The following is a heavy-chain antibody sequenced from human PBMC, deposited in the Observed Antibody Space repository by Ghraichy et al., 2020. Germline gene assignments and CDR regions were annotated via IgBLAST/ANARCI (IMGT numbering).Heavy chain of an antibody. D-gene: IGHD2-2*01. CDR2: INPNSGGT. Sequence: ASVKVSCKASGYTFTGYYMHWVRQAPGQGLEWMGWINPNSGGTNYAQKFQGRVTMTRDTSISTAYMELSRLRSDDTAVYYCAREVVEDVVVLPMDVWGQGTTVTVSS. J-gene: IGHJ6*02. V-gene: IGHV1-2*02. CDR3: AREVVEDVVVLPMDV. CDR1: GYTFTGYY.